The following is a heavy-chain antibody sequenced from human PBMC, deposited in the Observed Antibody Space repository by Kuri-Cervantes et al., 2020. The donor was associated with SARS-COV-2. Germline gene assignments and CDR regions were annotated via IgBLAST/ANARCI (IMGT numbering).Heavy chain of an antibody. CDR2: VRGKANNYAT. D-gene: IGHD2-2*01. V-gene: IGHV3-73*01. J-gene: IGHJ4*02. Sequence: GESLKISCEVSGFLFSASAIHWVRQGSGKGLEWVGRVRGKANNYATAYAASVKGRFTISRDNSKNTLYLQMNSLRAEDTAVYYCAKTTRKTFCSSTSCYVFDYWGQGTLVTVSS. CDR1: GFLFSASA. CDR3: AKTTRKTFCSSTSCYVFDY.